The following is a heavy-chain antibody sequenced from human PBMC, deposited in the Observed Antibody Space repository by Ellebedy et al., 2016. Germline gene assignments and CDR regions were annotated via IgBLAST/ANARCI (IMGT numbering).Heavy chain of an antibody. CDR1: GGTFSSYA. CDR3: AGAEVRGPAGGMDV. J-gene: IGHJ6*02. D-gene: IGHD3-10*01. V-gene: IGHV1-69*13. CDR2: IIPIFGTA. Sequence: SVKVSXXASGGTFSSYAISWVRQAPGQGLEWMGGIIPIFGTANHAQKFQGRVTITADESTSTAYMELSSLRSEDTAVYYCAGAEVRGPAGGMDVWGQGTTVTVSS.